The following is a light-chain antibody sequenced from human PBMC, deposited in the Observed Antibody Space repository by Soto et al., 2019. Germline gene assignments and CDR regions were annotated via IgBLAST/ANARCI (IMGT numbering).Light chain of an antibody. Sequence: DIQMTQSPSSLSASVGDRVTITCRASQSISSYLNLYQQKPVKAPKLVIYAASSLQSGVPSRFSGSGSGTDFTLTISSLQPEDFATYYCQQSYTTWWTFGQGTKVDIK. J-gene: IGKJ1*01. CDR3: QQSYTTWWT. CDR2: AAS. V-gene: IGKV1-39*01. CDR1: QSISSY.